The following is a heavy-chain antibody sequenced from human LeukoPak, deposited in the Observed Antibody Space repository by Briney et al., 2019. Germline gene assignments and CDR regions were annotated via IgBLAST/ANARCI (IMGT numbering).Heavy chain of an antibody. CDR1: GFTFSSYS. D-gene: IGHD3-16*01. V-gene: IGHV3-21*01. CDR3: ARDGGVLAAFDI. J-gene: IGHJ3*02. CDR2: ISSSSSYI. Sequence: PGGSLRLSCAASGFTFSSYSMNWVRQAPGKGLEWVSSISSSSSYIYYADSVKGRFTISRDNAKNSLYLQMNSLRAEGTAVYYCARDGGVLAAFDIWGQGTMVTVSS.